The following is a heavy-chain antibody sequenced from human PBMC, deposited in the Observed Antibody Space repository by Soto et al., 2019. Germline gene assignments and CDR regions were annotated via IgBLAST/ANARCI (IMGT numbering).Heavy chain of an antibody. CDR2: MSYDGTTK. CDR3: AREVLWSSYFDY. J-gene: IGHJ4*02. D-gene: IGHD2-21*01. CDR1: GFIFSNYV. Sequence: QVQLVESGGGVVQPGRSLRLSCAASGFIFSNYVMYWVRQAPGKGLEWVAFMSYDGTTKYYADSVKGRFTISRDNSKNPLYLQMNILRPEDTGVYYCAREVLWSSYFDYWGQGTLVTVSS. V-gene: IGHV3-30-3*01.